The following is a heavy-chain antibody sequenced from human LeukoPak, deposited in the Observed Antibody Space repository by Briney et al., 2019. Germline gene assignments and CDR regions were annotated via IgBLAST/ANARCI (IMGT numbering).Heavy chain of an antibody. CDR3: AIRRDFDY. J-gene: IGHJ4*02. Sequence: SETLSLTCTVSGGSISSGGYYWSWIRQPPGKGLEWIGYIYHSGSTYYNPSLKSRVTISVDRTKNQFSLKLSSVTAADTAVYYCAIRRDFDYWGQGTLVTVSS. CDR2: IYHSGST. V-gene: IGHV4-30-2*01. CDR1: GGSISSGGYY.